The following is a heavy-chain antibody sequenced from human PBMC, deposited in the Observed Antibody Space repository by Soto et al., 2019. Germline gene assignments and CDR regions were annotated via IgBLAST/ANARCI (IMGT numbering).Heavy chain of an antibody. CDR3: ARVSDSSGCEDAFDI. V-gene: IGHV4-31*03. D-gene: IGHD3-22*01. Sequence: QVQLQESGPGLVKPSQTLSLTCTVSGGSISSGGYYWSWIRQHPGKGLEWIGYIYYSGSTYYNPSLKSRVTISVDTSKNQSSLKLSSVTAADTAVYYCARVSDSSGCEDAFDIWGQGTMVTVSS. CDR1: GGSISSGGYY. J-gene: IGHJ3*02. CDR2: IYYSGST.